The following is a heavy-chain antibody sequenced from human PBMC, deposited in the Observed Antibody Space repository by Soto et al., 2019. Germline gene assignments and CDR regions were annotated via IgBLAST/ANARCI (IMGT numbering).Heavy chain of an antibody. CDR3: AKGLTGHLYPTYGMDV. CDR2: IYSGGST. CDR1: GFTVSSNY. J-gene: IGHJ6*02. V-gene: IGHV3-53*01. Sequence: GGSLRLSCAASGFTVSSNYMSWVRQAPGKGLEWVSVIYSGGSTYYADSVKGRFTISRDNSKNTLYLQMNSLRAEDTAVYYCAKGLTGHLYPTYGMDVWGQGTTVTVSS. D-gene: IGHD3-9*01.